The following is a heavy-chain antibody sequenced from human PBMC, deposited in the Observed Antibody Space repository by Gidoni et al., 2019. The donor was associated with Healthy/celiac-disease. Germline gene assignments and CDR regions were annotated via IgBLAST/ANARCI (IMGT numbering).Heavy chain of an antibody. CDR3: AKSVYYYDSSGYYALYFDL. CDR1: GFPFSSYA. Sequence: EVQLLESGGGLVQPGGSLRLSCAASGFPFSSYAMSWVRQAPGKGLEWVSAISGSGGSTYYADSVKGRFTISRDNSKNTLYLQMNSLRAEDTAVYYCAKSVYYYDSSGYYALYFDLWGRGTLVTVSS. J-gene: IGHJ2*01. D-gene: IGHD3-22*01. V-gene: IGHV3-23*01. CDR2: ISGSGGST.